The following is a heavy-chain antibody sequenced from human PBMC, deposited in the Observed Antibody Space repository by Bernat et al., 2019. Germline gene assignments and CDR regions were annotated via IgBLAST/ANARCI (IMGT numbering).Heavy chain of an antibody. J-gene: IGHJ3*02. Sequence: EVQLVESGGGLVQPGGSLKLSCAASGFTFSGSAMHWVRQASGKGLEWVGRIRSKANSYATAYAASVKGRFTISRDDSKNTAYLQMNSLKTEDTAVYYCTRSHPYGGNAFDIWGQGTMVTVSS. CDR3: TRSHPYGGNAFDI. V-gene: IGHV3-73*01. CDR1: GFTFSGSA. D-gene: IGHD4-23*01. CDR2: IRSKANSYAT.